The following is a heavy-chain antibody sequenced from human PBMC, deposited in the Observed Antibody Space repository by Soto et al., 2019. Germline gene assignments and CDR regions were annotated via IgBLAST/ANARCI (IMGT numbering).Heavy chain of an antibody. D-gene: IGHD2-15*01. CDR1: GFTFSSYG. J-gene: IGHJ6*02. Sequence: QVQLVESGGGVVQPGRSLRLSCAASGFTFSSYGMHWVRQAPGKGLEWVAVISYDGSNKYYADSVKGRFTISRDNSKNKLYLHMNSLRAEDTAVYYCATTVVAATCDYYGMDVWGQGTTVTVSS. CDR3: ATTVVAATCDYYGMDV. CDR2: ISYDGSNK. V-gene: IGHV3-30*03.